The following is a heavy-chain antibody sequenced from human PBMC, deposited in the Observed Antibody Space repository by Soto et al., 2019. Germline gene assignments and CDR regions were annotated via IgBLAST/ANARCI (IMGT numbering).Heavy chain of an antibody. J-gene: IGHJ4*02. CDR2: INQDASNK. D-gene: IGHD5-12*01. CDR3: AVVGYNDYENDY. V-gene: IGHV3-7*05. Sequence: EVQLVESGGGLVQPGGSLRLSCAASGFSFSSYWMTWVRQAPGKGLEWVANINQDASNKNYMDSVKGRLTISRDNDKNSLYLQMNSLRVEDTAVYYGAVVGYNDYENDYWGQGTLVTVSS. CDR1: GFSFSSYW.